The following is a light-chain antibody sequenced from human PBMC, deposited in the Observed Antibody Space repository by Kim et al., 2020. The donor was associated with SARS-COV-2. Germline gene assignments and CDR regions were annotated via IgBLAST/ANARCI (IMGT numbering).Light chain of an antibody. V-gene: IGKV3-11*01. CDR2: DAS. CDR1: QSVSSY. CDR3: QQRSNWPIT. Sequence: LDPGESATLYCRDSQSVSSYLAWYQQKPGQAPRLLIYDASNRATGIPARFSGSGSGTDFTLTISSLEPEDFAVYYCQQRSNWPITFGQGTRLEIK. J-gene: IGKJ5*01.